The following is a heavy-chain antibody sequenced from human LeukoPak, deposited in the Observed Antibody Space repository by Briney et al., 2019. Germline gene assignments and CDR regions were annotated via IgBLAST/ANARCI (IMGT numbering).Heavy chain of an antibody. CDR2: IYSDAGT. V-gene: IGHV3-53*01. Sequence: GGSLRLSCAASGFIVSSNYMSWVRQAPGKGLEWISVIYSDAGTYYADSVKGRISISRDNSKNTLYLQMNSLRAEDTAMYYCARGVPTDWSGWHDAFDIWGQGTMVTVSS. J-gene: IGHJ3*02. D-gene: IGHD3-3*01. CDR3: ARGVPTDWSGWHDAFDI. CDR1: GFIVSSNY.